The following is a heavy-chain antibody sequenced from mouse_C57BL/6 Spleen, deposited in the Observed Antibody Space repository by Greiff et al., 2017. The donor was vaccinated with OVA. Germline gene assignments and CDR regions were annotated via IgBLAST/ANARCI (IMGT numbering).Heavy chain of an antibody. V-gene: IGHV1-64*01. CDR2: IHPNSGST. CDR1: GYTFTSYW. J-gene: IGHJ1*03. Sequence: VQLQQPGAELVKPGASVKLSCKASGYTFTSYWMHWVKQRPGQGLEWIGMIHPNSGSTNYNEKFKSKATLTVDKSSSTAYMQLSSLTSEDSAVYYCAEDYGSLYWYFDVWGTGTTVTVSS. D-gene: IGHD1-1*01. CDR3: AEDYGSLYWYFDV.